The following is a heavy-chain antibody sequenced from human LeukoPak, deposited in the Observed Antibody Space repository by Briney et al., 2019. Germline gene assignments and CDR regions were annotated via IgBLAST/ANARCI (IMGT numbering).Heavy chain of an antibody. V-gene: IGHV4-59*01. CDR3: ARDQSQYYGDYGDDAFDI. CDR1: GGSISSYY. D-gene: IGHD4-17*01. J-gene: IGHJ3*02. Sequence: PSETLSLTCTVSGGSISSYYWSWIRQPPGKGLEWIGYIYYSGSTNYNPSLKSRVTISVDTSKNQFSLKLSSVTAADTAVYYCARDQSQYYGDYGDDAFDIWDQGTMVTVSS. CDR2: IYYSGST.